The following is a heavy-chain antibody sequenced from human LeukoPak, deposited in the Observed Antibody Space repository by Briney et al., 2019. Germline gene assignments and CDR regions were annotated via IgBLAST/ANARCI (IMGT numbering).Heavy chain of an antibody. Sequence: GGSLRLSCAASGFTFSTYDMSWVRQAPGKGLEWLSVISGNGGSTHYADSVKGRFTISRDNSKNTLYLQMNSLRAEDTAVYYCAKDGVMAGHYLDYWGQGTLVTVSS. CDR3: AKDGVMAGHYLDY. J-gene: IGHJ4*02. D-gene: IGHD5-24*01. CDR1: GFTFSTYD. V-gene: IGHV3-23*01. CDR2: ISGNGGST.